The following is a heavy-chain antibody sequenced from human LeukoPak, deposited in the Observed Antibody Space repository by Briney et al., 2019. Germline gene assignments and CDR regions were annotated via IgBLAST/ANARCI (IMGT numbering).Heavy chain of an antibody. D-gene: IGHD6-6*01. V-gene: IGHV4-39*01. CDR2: IYYSGST. Sequence: SETLSLTCTVSGGSISRSSYYWGWMRQPPGKGLEWIGSIYYSGSTYYNPSLKSRVTISVDTSKNQFSLKLSSVTAADTAVYYCARLSSIAARYAYWGQGTLVTASS. CDR1: GGSISRSSYY. CDR3: ARLSSIAARYAY. J-gene: IGHJ4*02.